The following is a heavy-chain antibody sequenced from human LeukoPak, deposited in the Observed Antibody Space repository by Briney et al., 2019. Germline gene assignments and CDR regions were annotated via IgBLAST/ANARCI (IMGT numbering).Heavy chain of an antibody. J-gene: IGHJ3*02. V-gene: IGHV1-69*04. D-gene: IGHD2-2*01. CDR1: GYTFIIYG. CDR2: IIPTLGIA. Sequence: SVKVSCKASGYTFIIYGISWVRQAPGQGLEWMGRIIPTLGIADYAQKFQGRVTITADKSTSTAYMELSSLRSEDTAVYYCARDKSPHYHQDERHDAFDIWGQGTMVTVSS. CDR3: ARDKSPHYHQDERHDAFDI.